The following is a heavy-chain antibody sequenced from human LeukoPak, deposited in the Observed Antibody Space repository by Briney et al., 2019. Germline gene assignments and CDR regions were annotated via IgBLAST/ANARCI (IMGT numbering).Heavy chain of an antibody. CDR3: AGGTGFIIKD. D-gene: IGHD3-9*01. V-gene: IGHV3-7*03. CDR2: IKQDGSEK. CDR1: GFTLSLYW. J-gene: IGHJ4*02. Sequence: GGSLRLSCAASGFTLSLYWMNWVRRAPGKGLEWVANIKQDGSEKNYVDSVKGRFTISRDNAKNSLYLQMNNLRVEDTAMYYCAGGTGFIIKDWGQGTLVTVSS.